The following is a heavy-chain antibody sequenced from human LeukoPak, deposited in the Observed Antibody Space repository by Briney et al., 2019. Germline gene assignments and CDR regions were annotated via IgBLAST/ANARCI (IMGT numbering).Heavy chain of an antibody. Sequence: SETLSLTCAVSGGSISSSNWWSWVRQPPGKGLEWIGEIYHSGSTNYNPSLKSRVTISVDRPKNQFSLKLSSVTAADTAVYYCARLLPDYYYYMDVWGKGTTVTVSS. CDR1: GGSISSSNW. J-gene: IGHJ6*03. CDR2: IYHSGST. V-gene: IGHV4-4*02. D-gene: IGHD2/OR15-2a*01. CDR3: ARLLPDYYYYMDV.